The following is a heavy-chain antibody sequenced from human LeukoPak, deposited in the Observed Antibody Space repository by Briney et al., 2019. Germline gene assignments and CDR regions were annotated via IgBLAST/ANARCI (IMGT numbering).Heavy chain of an antibody. J-gene: IGHJ4*02. CDR1: GYTFTDCY. CDR2: IDPNSGDT. CDR3: ASTREDYYDSSGYNVINY. V-gene: IGHV1-2*06. Sequence: ASVKVSCKASGYTFTDCYIHWVRQAPGQGLEWMGRIDPNSGDTNYAQKFQGRVTMTRDTSITTAYMELSRLTSDDAAVYYCASTREDYYDSSGYNVINYWGQGTLVTVSS. D-gene: IGHD3-22*01.